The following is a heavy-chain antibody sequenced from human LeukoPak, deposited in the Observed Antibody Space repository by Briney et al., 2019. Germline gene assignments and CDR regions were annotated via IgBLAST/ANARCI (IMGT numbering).Heavy chain of an antibody. V-gene: IGHV4-34*01. CDR3: ARDLMM. J-gene: IGHJ4*02. Sequence: PSETLSLTCAVSGGSFSGKYWTWIRQLPGKGLEWIGEITYSGSIYYNPSLKSRVTISVDTSKNQFSLKLNSVTAADTAVYYCARDLMMWGQGTLVTVSS. CDR1: GGSFSGKY. D-gene: IGHD3-16*01. CDR2: ITYSGSI.